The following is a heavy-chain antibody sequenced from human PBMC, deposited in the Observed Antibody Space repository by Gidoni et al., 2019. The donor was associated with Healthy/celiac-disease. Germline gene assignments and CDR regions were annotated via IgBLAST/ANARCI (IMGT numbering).Heavy chain of an antibody. CDR3: AKEFGGVRTYYYYGMDV. CDR2: ISWDGGST. CDR1: GFTFDDYT. V-gene: IGHV3-43*01. Sequence: EVQLVESGGVVVQPGGSLRLSCAASGFTFDDYTMHWVRQAPGKGLEWVSLISWDGGSTYYADSVKGRFTISRDNSKNSLYLQMNSLRTEDTALYYCAKEFGGVRTYYYYGMDVWGQGTTVTVSS. D-gene: IGHD3-10*01. J-gene: IGHJ6*02.